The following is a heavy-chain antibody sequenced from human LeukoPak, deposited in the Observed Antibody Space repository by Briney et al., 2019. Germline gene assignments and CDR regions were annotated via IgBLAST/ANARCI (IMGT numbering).Heavy chain of an antibody. CDR1: GFTFSNYG. D-gene: IGHD6-19*01. Sequence: PGGSLRLSCAASGFTFSNYGMHWVRQAPGKGLEWVAFIRYDGSNKYYADSVKGRFTISRDNSKNTLYLQMNSLRAEDTAVYCCARAGWYASNWFDPWGQGTLVTVSS. J-gene: IGHJ5*02. CDR2: IRYDGSNK. CDR3: ARAGWYASNWFDP. V-gene: IGHV3-30*02.